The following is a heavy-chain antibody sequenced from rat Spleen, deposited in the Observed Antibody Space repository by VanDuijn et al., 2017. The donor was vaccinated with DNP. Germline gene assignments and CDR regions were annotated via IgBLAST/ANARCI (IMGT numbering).Heavy chain of an antibody. CDR2: IGSDGYAP. CDR3: VRWNSGHFDY. V-gene: IGHV5-22*01. D-gene: IGHD4-3*01. J-gene: IGHJ2*01. CDR1: GFTFSDHN. Sequence: EVQLVESGGGLVQSGRSLKLSCAASGFTFSDHNMAWVRQAPTKGLEWVAYIGSDGYAPYYGVSVKGRFTISRDNAKSTLYLQMNSLRSEDMATYYCVRWNSGHFDYWGQGVMVTVSS.